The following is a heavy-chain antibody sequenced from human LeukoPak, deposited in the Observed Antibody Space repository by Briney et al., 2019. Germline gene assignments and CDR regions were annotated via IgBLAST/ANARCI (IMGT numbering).Heavy chain of an antibody. Sequence: SVTVSCMGSGGTFSTYAFSWVRQAPGQGLEWMGGIIPIFRAANYAQNFQGRGTLTADESTSTAYMELSSLRSDDTAVYYCARGPGYLGLQSYFDHWGQGTLVTVSS. CDR1: GGTFSTYA. J-gene: IGHJ4*02. V-gene: IGHV1-69*13. CDR3: ARGPGYLGLQSYFDH. CDR2: IIPIFRAA. D-gene: IGHD5-18*01.